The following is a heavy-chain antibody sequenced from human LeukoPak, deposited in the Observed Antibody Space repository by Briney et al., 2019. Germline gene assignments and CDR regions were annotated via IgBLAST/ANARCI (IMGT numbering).Heavy chain of an antibody. J-gene: IGHJ3*02. V-gene: IGHV3-23*01. CDR2: ITGSGGST. D-gene: IGHD2-15*01. CDR1: GFTFSNYA. CDR3: GSLVGYAFDI. Sequence: GGSLRLSCAASGFTFSNYAMSWVRQAPGKGLGWDSSITGSGGSTYYADSVKGRFTISRDNSKSTLYLQMNSLRAEDTAVYYCGSLVGYAFDIWGQGTMVTVSS.